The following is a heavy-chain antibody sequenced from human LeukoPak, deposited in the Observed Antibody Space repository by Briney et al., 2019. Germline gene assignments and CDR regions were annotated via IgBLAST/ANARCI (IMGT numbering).Heavy chain of an antibody. V-gene: IGHV1-18*01. CDR2: ISPYNGNT. CDR1: GYTFTSYG. J-gene: IGHJ4*02. D-gene: IGHD3-10*01. Sequence: GASVKVSCKASGYTFTSYGISWVRQAPGQGLEWMGWISPYNGNTNYAQKLQGRVTMTTDTSTSTAYMELRSLRSDDTAVYYCARADVLLWFGELSGYYFDYWGQGTLVTVSS. CDR3: ARADVLLWFGELSGYYFDY.